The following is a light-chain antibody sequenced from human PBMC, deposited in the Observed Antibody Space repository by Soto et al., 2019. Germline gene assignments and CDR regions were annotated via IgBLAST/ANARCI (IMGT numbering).Light chain of an antibody. CDR3: QQRSNWRFT. V-gene: IGKV3-11*01. Sequence: EIVLTQSPATLSLSPGERATLSCRASQSVSSYLARYQQKPGQAPRLLIYDASSRATGIPARFSGSGSGADFTLPISSLEPEDFAVYYCQQRSNWRFTFGPGTKVEIK. J-gene: IGKJ3*01. CDR1: QSVSSY. CDR2: DAS.